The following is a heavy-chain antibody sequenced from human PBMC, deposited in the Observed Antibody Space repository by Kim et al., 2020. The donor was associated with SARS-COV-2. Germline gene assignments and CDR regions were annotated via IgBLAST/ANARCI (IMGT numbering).Heavy chain of an antibody. CDR3: ARLWYYDFWSGYSNWFDP. Sequence: GESLKISCKGSGYSFTSYWIGWVRQMPGKGLEWMGIIYPGDSDTRYSPSFQGQVTISADKSISTAYLQWSSLKASDTAMYYCARLWYYDFWSGYSNWFDPWGQGTLVTVSS. CDR1: GYSFTSYW. CDR2: IYPGDSDT. V-gene: IGHV5-51*01. D-gene: IGHD3-3*01. J-gene: IGHJ5*02.